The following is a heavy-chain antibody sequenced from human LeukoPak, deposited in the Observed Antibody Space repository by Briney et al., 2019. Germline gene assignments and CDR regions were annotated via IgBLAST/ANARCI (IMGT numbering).Heavy chain of an antibody. Sequence: GGSLRLSCAGSGFTFSNYWMHCVRQAPGKGLVWVSRIYSDGNTTNYADSVKGRFTISRGNAKNTLYLQMNSLRAEDTAVYYCARDQGSTSRGIDYWGQGTLFTVSS. V-gene: IGHV3-74*01. CDR2: IYSDGNTT. CDR1: GFTFSNYW. CDR3: ARDQGSTSRGIDY. J-gene: IGHJ4*02. D-gene: IGHD2-2*01.